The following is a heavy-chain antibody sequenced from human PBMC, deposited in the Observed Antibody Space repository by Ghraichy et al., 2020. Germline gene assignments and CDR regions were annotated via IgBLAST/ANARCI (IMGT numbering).Heavy chain of an antibody. V-gene: IGHV1-69*06. CDR3: ARALRVLTYSSSWYVFDY. CDR1: GGTFSSYA. D-gene: IGHD6-13*01. CDR2: IIPIFGTA. J-gene: IGHJ4*02. Sequence: SVKVSCKASGGTFSSYAISWVRQAPGQGLEWMGGIIPIFGTANYAQKFQGRVTITADKSTSTAYMELSSLRSEDTAVYYCARALRVLTYSSSWYVFDYWGQGTLVTVSS.